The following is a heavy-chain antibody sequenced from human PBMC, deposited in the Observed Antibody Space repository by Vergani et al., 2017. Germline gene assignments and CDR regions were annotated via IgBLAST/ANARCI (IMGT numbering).Heavy chain of an antibody. CDR1: GFSFRNAW. V-gene: IGHV3-15*07. D-gene: IGHD2-21*01. J-gene: IGHJ6*02. CDR2: IKSTFDRGTT. Sequence: EVQLVESGGGIVKPGGSLRLSCVASGFSFRNAWMNWVRRTPGKGLEWVGRIKSTFDRGTTDYAAAVKGRFTISRDDSKNTLFLQMNGLKTEDIGVYYCTRDRRCCGDGSCYWLRDHHYYGMDVWGQGTTVTVSS. CDR3: TRDRRCCGDGSCYWLRDHHYYGMDV.